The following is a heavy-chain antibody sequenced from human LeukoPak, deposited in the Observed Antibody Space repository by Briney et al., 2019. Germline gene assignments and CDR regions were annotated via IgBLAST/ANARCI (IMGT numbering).Heavy chain of an antibody. Sequence: SETLSLTCTVSGGSISSYYWSWIRQPPGKRLEWIGYIYYSGSTNYNPSLKSRVTISVDTSKNQFSLKLSSVTAADTAVYYCARERGYSGYGYFDYWGQGTLVTVSS. D-gene: IGHD5-12*01. J-gene: IGHJ4*02. CDR1: GGSISSYY. CDR3: ARERGYSGYGYFDY. CDR2: IYYSGST. V-gene: IGHV4-59*12.